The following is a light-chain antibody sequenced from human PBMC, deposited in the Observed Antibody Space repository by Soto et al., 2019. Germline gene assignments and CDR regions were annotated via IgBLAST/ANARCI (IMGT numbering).Light chain of an antibody. Sequence: IVLTQSPGTLSLSPGERATLSCRASQSVSSSYLAWYQQKPGQAPRLLIYGASSRATGIPDRFSGSGSGTDFTLTISRLEPEDFGVYFRQQYGSLSWTFGQGTKVDIK. CDR1: QSVSSSY. CDR2: GAS. V-gene: IGKV3-20*01. J-gene: IGKJ1*01. CDR3: QQYGSLSWT.